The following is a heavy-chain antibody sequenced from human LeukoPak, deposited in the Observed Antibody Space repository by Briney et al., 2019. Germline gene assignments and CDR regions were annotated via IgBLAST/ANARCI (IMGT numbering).Heavy chain of an antibody. CDR2: IYPGDSDT. J-gene: IGHJ4*02. D-gene: IGHD4-11*01. CDR1: GYIFSNYW. CDR3: ARREGSNAFTDFDC. V-gene: IGHV5-51*01. Sequence: GESLKISCKGSGYIFSNYWIAWVRQMPGRGLEWMGVIYPGDSDTRYSPSFQGQVTISADKSINTAYLQWSSLKASDTAVYYCARREGSNAFTDFDCWGQGTLVTVSS.